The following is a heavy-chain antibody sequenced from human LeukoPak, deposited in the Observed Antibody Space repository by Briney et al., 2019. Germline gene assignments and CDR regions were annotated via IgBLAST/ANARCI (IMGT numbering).Heavy chain of an antibody. Sequence: GESLKTSCKGSGYSFTSYWIGWVRQMPGKGLEWMGIIYPGDSDTRYSPSFQGQVTISADKSFSTAYLQWSSLKASDTAMYYCARIYCSSTSCYTDYGMDVWGQGTTVTVSS. D-gene: IGHD2-2*02. CDR2: IYPGDSDT. V-gene: IGHV5-51*01. CDR3: ARIYCSSTSCYTDYGMDV. CDR1: GYSFTSYW. J-gene: IGHJ6*02.